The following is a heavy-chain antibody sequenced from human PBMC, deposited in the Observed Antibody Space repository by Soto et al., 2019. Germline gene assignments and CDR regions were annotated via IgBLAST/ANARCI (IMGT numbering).Heavy chain of an antibody. Sequence: GSLRLSCVASGYPFGDYAMRWVRQAPGKGLEWVSAIGPTEAHAPAYAASVKGRFTISRDNSRNILYLQMTNLRAEDTGVYYCAKDAIPYNGRDDAFDLWGQGTMVTVSS. CDR1: GYPFGDYA. V-gene: IGHV3-23*01. CDR3: AKDAIPYNGRDDAFDL. D-gene: IGHD2-2*02. J-gene: IGHJ3*01. CDR2: IGPTEAHAP.